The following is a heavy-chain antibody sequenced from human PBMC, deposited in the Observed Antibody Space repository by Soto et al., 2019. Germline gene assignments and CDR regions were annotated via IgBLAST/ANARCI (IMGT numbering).Heavy chain of an antibody. CDR3: ARGYYDFWSGRYNWFDP. D-gene: IGHD3-3*01. Sequence: QVQLQQWGAGLLKPSETLSLTCAVYGGSFSGYYWSWIRQPPGKGLEWIGEINHSGSTNYNPSLKSRVTISVDMSYNQFSLKLSAVTAADTAVYYCARGYYDFWSGRYNWFDPSGQGTLVTVSS. V-gene: IGHV4-34*01. J-gene: IGHJ5*02. CDR2: INHSGST. CDR1: GGSFSGYY.